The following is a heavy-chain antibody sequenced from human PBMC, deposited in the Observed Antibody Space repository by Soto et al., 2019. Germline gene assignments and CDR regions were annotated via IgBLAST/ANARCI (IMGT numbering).Heavy chain of an antibody. V-gene: IGHV3-7*01. Sequence: EVQLVESGGGLVQPGGSLRLSCAASGFTFSSYWMSWVRQAPGKGLEWVANIKQDGSEKYYVDSVKGRFTISRDNAKNSLYLQMNRLRAEDTAVYYCARDSGYYYGSGSYSYYYYAMDVWGKGTTVTVSS. CDR1: GFTFSSYW. D-gene: IGHD3-10*01. CDR3: ARDSGYYYGSGSYSYYYYAMDV. CDR2: IKQDGSEK. J-gene: IGHJ6*04.